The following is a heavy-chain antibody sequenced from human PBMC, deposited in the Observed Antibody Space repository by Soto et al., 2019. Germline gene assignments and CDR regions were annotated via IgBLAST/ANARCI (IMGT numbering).Heavy chain of an antibody. CDR2: ISSSGSTI. V-gene: IGHV3-48*03. J-gene: IGHJ6*02. CDR1: GFTFSSYE. CDR3: ARDAQYGMDV. Sequence: PGGSLRLSCAASGFTFSSYEMNWVRQAPGKGLEWVSYISSSGSTIYYADSVKGRFTISRDNAKNSLYLQMNSLRAEDTAVYYCARDAQYGMDVWGQGITVTVSS.